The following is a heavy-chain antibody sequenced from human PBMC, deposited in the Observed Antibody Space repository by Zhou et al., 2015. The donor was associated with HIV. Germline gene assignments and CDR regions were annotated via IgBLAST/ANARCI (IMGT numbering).Heavy chain of an antibody. Sequence: QVQLVQSGAEVKKPGSSVKVSCKASGGTFSSYAISWVRQAPGQGLEWMGGIIPIFGTANYAQKFQGRVTITADESTSTAYMELSSLRSEDTAVYYCARDRGPMVEAAAGVVLDYWGQGTLVTVSS. D-gene: IGHD6-13*01. CDR1: GGTFSSYA. V-gene: IGHV1-69*01. CDR3: ARDRGPMVEAAAGVVLDY. J-gene: IGHJ4*02. CDR2: IIPIFGTA.